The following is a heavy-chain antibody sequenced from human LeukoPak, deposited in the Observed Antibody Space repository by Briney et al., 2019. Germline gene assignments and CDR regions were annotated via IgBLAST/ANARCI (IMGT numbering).Heavy chain of an antibody. D-gene: IGHD3-10*02. CDR2: INSDGSST. CDR1: GFTFSSYW. CDR3: ARDPLFSYAFDI. V-gene: IGHV3-74*01. Sequence: PGVSLRLSCAASGFTFSSYWMHWVRQVPGKGLVWVSRINSDGSSTSYADSVKGQFTISRDNAKNTLYLQMNSLRAEDTAVYYCARDPLFSYAFDIWGQGTMVTVSS. J-gene: IGHJ3*02.